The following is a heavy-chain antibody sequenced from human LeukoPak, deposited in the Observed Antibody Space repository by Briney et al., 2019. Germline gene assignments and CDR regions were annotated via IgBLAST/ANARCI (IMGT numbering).Heavy chain of an antibody. J-gene: IGHJ3*02. CDR3: ARGWLQPADAFDI. Sequence: SVKVSRKASGGTFSSYAISWVRQAPGRGLEWMGGIIPIFGTANYAQKFQGRVTITRNTSISTAYMELSSLRSEDTAVYYCARGWLQPADAFDIWGQGTMVTVSS. CDR2: IIPIFGTA. V-gene: IGHV1-69*05. CDR1: GGTFSSYA. D-gene: IGHD6-19*01.